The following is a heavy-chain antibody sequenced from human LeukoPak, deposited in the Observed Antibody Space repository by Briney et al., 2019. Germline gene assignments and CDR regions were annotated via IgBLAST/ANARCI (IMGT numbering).Heavy chain of an antibody. J-gene: IGHJ4*02. D-gene: IGHD3-22*01. CDR3: AKGSYDSSGYPDC. CDR2: MSYDGSLT. CDR1: GFTFSIYG. V-gene: IGHV3-30*18. Sequence: PGGSLRLSCAASGFTFSIYGMFWVRQAPRKGLEWGAYMSYDGSLTNYADYVRGRFIISRDNSKNTLYLQMNSLRAEDTAAYYCAKGSYDSSGYPDCWGQGTLVSVSS.